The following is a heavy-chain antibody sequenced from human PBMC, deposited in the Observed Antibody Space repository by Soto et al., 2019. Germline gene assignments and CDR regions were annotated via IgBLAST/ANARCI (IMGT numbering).Heavy chain of an antibody. CDR2: IDPSDSST. J-gene: IGHJ2*01. CDR1: GYSFINYW. V-gene: IGHV5-10-1*01. D-gene: IGHD1-26*01. Sequence: GESLKISCKGSGYSFINYWISWVRQMPGKGLEWMGRIDPSDSSTNYSPSFQGHVSISADKSISTAYLQWSSLKASDTAMYYCARLSLLHRDWYFDLWGRGTLVTVSS. CDR3: ARLSLLHRDWYFDL.